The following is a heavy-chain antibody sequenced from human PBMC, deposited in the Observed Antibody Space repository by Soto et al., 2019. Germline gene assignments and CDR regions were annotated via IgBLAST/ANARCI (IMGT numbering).Heavy chain of an antibody. CDR1: GYTFTSYG. CDR2: ISAYNGNT. CDR3: ARDFEPYSSGWYEYFQH. D-gene: IGHD6-19*01. V-gene: IGHV1-18*01. J-gene: IGHJ1*01. Sequence: ASVKVSCKASGYTFTSYGSIWVRQAPGQGLEWMGWISAYNGNTNYAQKLQGRVTMTTDTSTSTAYMELRSLRSDDTAVYYCARDFEPYSSGWYEYFQHWGQGTLVTVSS.